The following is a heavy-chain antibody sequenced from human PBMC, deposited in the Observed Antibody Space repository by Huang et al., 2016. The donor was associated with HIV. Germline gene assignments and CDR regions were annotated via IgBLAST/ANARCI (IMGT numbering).Heavy chain of an antibody. D-gene: IGHD6-19*01. J-gene: IGHJ3*02. CDR3: ARDLYSSGWHAFDT. CDR1: GGSIISSGYS. Sequence: QLQLQESGSRLVRPSETLSLTCAVSGGSIISSGYSWSWIRQPPGKGLEWIGYIYHSGTASYNPSLKSRVTMSVDTSNDRFSLKLTSVTAADTAVYYCARDLYSSGWHAFDTWGQGTMVTVSS. CDR2: IYHSGTA. V-gene: IGHV4-30-2*01.